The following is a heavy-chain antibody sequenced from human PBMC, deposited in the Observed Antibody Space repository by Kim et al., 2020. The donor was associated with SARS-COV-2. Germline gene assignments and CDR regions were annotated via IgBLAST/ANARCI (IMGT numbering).Heavy chain of an antibody. V-gene: IGHV3-73*01. CDR1: GFTFSDSA. CDR3: TRFPGTTLAFWDAVD. Sequence: GGSLRLSCGASGFTFSDSAMHWVRRASGKGLEWVGRIRSKVNGYATAYSASVRGRFTISRDDSSNTAYLQMNSLKTEDTSVYDCTRFPGTTLAFWDAVD. J-gene: IGHJ3*02. D-gene: IGHD1-1*01. CDR2: IRSKVNGYAT.